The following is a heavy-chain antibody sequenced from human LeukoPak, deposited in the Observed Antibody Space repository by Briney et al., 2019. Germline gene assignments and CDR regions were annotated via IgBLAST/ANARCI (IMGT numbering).Heavy chain of an antibody. J-gene: IGHJ4*02. CDR1: GYSISSGYY. D-gene: IGHD3-22*01. Sequence: PSETLSLTCTVSGYSISSGYYWGWIRQPPGKGLEWIGSIYHSGSTYYSPSLKSRVTISVDTSKNQFSLKLSSVTAADTAVYYCARVITMIVAHYFDYWGQGTLVTVSS. CDR2: IYHSGST. V-gene: IGHV4-38-2*02. CDR3: ARVITMIVAHYFDY.